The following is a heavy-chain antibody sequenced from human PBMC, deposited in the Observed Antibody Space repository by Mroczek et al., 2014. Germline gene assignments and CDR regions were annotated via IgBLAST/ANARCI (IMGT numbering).Heavy chain of an antibody. CDR2: INPNSGGT. CDR1: GYTFTGYY. J-gene: IGHJ2*01. Sequence: LVQSGAEVKKPGASVKVSCKASGYTFTGYYMHWVRQAPGQGLEWMGWINPNSGGTNYAQKFQGRVTMTRDTSISTAYMELSRLRSDDTAVYYCARGGSIDFWSGYYSSYWYFDLWGRGTLVTVSS. CDR3: ARGGSIDFWSGYYSSYWYFDL. V-gene: IGHV1-2*02. D-gene: IGHD3-3*01.